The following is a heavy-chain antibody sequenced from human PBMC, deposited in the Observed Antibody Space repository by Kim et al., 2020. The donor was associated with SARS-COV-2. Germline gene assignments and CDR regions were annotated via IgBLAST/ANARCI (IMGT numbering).Heavy chain of an antibody. D-gene: IGHD2-2*01. J-gene: IGHJ4*01. V-gene: IGHV4-39*01. Sequence: SETLSLTCSVSGAPISSTTDYWGWIRQPPGKGLEWIGNIYYSGLTYYNPSLKSRVTISVDTSKNQFSLKLTSLTAADTAVYFCARHVSRSAPRTPDHWG. CDR2: IYYSGLT. CDR3: ARHVSRSAPRTPDH. CDR1: GAPISSTTDY.